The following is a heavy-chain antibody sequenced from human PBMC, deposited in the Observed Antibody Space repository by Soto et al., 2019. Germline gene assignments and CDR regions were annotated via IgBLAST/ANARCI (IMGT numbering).Heavy chain of an antibody. Sequence: PGGSLRLSCAASGFTFSSYGMHWVRQAPGKGLEWVAVISYDGSNKYYADSVKGRFTISRDNSKNTLYLQMNSLRAEDTAVYYCAKDGYSSSWYIYYYYGMDVWGQGTTVTVSS. J-gene: IGHJ6*02. D-gene: IGHD6-13*01. V-gene: IGHV3-30*18. CDR1: GFTFSSYG. CDR3: AKDGYSSSWYIYYYYGMDV. CDR2: ISYDGSNK.